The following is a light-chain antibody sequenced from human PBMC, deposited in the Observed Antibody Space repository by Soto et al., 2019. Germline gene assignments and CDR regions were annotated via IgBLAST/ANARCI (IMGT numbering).Light chain of an antibody. V-gene: IGKV1-5*01. CDR1: QSISNW. Sequence: DIQMTQSPSTLSASVGDRVTITCRASQSISNWLVWYQQKPGKAPKLLIYDASTLENGVPSRFSGGGSGTEFTLTISSLQPDDFAAYYCQHYKSYPYTFGQGTELEIK. CDR3: QHYKSYPYT. CDR2: DAS. J-gene: IGKJ2*01.